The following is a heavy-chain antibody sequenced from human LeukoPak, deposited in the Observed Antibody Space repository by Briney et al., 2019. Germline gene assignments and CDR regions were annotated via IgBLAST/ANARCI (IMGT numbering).Heavy chain of an antibody. Sequence: GGSLRLSCAASGFTFSSYDMSWVRQAPGKGLEWVSGITYSSGYTYYADSVKGRFTISRDNSRNTLCLQMNSLRAEDTAVYYCAKDPSDLGGSGSNNYFDCWGQGTLVTVSS. D-gene: IGHD3-10*01. J-gene: IGHJ4*02. CDR2: ITYSSGYT. CDR1: GFTFSSYD. CDR3: AKDPSDLGGSGSNNYFDC. V-gene: IGHV3-23*01.